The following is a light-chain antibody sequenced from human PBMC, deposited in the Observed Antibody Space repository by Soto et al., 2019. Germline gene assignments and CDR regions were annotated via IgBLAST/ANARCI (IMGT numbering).Light chain of an antibody. V-gene: IGKV3-15*01. J-gene: IGKJ1*01. Sequence: EIGVTQCTATQSGCPGERATFSCRASQSVSSNLAWYQQKPGQAPRLLIYGAPIRATGIPARFSGSGSGTEFTLTISSLQSEDFAVYYCQQYNNWPPWTFGQGTKVDIK. CDR3: QQYNNWPPWT. CDR1: QSVSSN. CDR2: GAP.